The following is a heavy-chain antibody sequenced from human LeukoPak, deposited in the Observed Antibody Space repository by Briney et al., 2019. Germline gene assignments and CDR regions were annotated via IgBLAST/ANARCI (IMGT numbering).Heavy chain of an antibody. CDR2: IYYSGST. CDR1: GGSISSYY. V-gene: IGHV4-59*08. Sequence: SETLSLTCTVSGGSISSYYWSWIRQPPGKGLEWIGYIYYSGSTNYNPSLKSRVTISVDTSKNQFSLKLSSVTAADTAVYYCARMYDILTGYYPTWGQGTLVTVSS. CDR3: ARMYDILTGYYPT. D-gene: IGHD3-9*01. J-gene: IGHJ4*02.